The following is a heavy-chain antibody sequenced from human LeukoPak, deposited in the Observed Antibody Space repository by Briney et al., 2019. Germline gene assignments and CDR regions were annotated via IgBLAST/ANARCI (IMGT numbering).Heavy chain of an antibody. V-gene: IGHV3-23*01. Sequence: PGGSLRLSCAASGFTFSNYALSWVRQAPGKGLEWVSDISGSGGSTYYADSVKGRFTISRDNAKNSLFLQMNSLRAEDTAVYYCAKDMRTGDFWSGYSDYWGQGTLVTVSS. CDR3: AKDMRTGDFWSGYSDY. J-gene: IGHJ4*02. CDR2: ISGSGGST. CDR1: GFTFSNYA. D-gene: IGHD3-3*01.